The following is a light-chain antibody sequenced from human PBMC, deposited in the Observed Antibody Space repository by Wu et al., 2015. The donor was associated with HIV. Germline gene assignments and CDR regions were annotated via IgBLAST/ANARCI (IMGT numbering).Light chain of an antibody. CDR1: QSIGRS. CDR2: DAS. CDR3: QQNNNWPLT. Sequence: EIVLTQSPGTLSLSPGEKATLSCRASQSIGRSLVWFRQKPGQAPRLLIYDASNRVTGIPPRFSGSGSGTHFTLTISSLEPEDLAIYYCQQNNNWPLTFGQGTRLEIK. V-gene: IGKV3-11*01. J-gene: IGKJ5*01.